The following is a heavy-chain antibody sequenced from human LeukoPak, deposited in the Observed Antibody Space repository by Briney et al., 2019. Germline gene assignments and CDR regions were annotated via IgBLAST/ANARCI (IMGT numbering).Heavy chain of an antibody. D-gene: IGHD2-8*01. CDR2: IYYSGST. CDR3: ARVRCTNGVCWEGRSGHFDY. CDR1: GGSISSSSYY. J-gene: IGHJ4*02. V-gene: IGHV4-39*07. Sequence: SETLSLTCTVSGGSISSSSYYWGWIRQPPGKGLEWIGSIYYSGSTYYNPSLKSRVTISVDTSKNQFSLKLSSVTAADTAVYYCARVRCTNGVCWEGRSGHFDYWGQGTLVTVSS.